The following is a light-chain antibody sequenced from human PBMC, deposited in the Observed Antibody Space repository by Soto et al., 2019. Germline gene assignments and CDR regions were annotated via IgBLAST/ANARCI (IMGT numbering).Light chain of an antibody. CDR3: AAWDDSLNGRGV. J-gene: IGLJ1*01. CDR1: SSNIGSNT. CDR2: SNN. Sequence: QSVLTQPPSASGTPGQRVTTSCSGSSSNIGSNTVNWYQQLPGTAPKLLIYSNNQRPSGVPDRFSGSKSGTSASLAISGLQSEDEADYYCAAWDDSLNGRGVFGTGTKVPVL. V-gene: IGLV1-44*01.